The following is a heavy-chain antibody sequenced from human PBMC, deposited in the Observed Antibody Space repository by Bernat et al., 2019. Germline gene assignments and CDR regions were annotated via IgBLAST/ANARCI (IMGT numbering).Heavy chain of an antibody. J-gene: IGHJ6*03. CDR3: AREEYSSSSGYYYYYMDV. CDR2: INAGNGNT. V-gene: IGHV1-3*01. Sequence: QVQLVQSGAEVKKPGASVKVSCKASGYTFTSYAIHWVRQAPGQRLEWMGWINAGNGNTKYSQKFQGRVTITRDTSASTAYMELSSLRSEDTAVYYCAREEYSSSSGYYYYYMDVWGKGTTVTVSS. CDR1: GYTFTSYA. D-gene: IGHD6-6*01.